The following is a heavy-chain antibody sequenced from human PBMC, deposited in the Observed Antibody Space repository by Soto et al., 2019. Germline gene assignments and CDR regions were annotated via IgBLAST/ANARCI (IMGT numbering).Heavy chain of an antibody. CDR1: GGTFSSYA. V-gene: IGHV1-69*12. J-gene: IGHJ6*02. Sequence: QVQLVQSGAEVKKPGSSVKVSCKASGGTFSSYAISWVRPAPGQGLEWMGGIIPIFGTANYAQKFQGRVTITAVESTSTAYMELSSLRSEDTAVYYCASHGLRAARRDYYYYGMDVWGQGTTVTVSS. CDR3: ASHGLRAARRDYYYYGMDV. D-gene: IGHD6-6*01. CDR2: IIPIFGTA.